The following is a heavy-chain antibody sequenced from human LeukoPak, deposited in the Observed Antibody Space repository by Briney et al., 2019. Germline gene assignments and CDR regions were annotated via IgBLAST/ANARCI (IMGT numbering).Heavy chain of an antibody. V-gene: IGHV4-59*01. CDR3: ARDSLAHFDY. CDR2: FYYSGST. J-gene: IGHJ4*02. CDR1: GGSISSYY. Sequence: PSETLSLTCTVSGGSISSYYWSWIRQPPGKGLEWIGYFYYSGSTDYNPSLKSRVTISVDTSKNQFSLNLSSVTAADTAVYYCARDSLAHFDYWGQGTLVTVSS.